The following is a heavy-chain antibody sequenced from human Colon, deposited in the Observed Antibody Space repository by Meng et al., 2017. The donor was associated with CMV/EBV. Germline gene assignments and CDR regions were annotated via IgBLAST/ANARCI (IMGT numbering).Heavy chain of an antibody. Sequence: GESLKISCAASGFSFGSYTMNWVRQAPGKGLEWVSSISDSGRTIYYADSVKGRFTISRDNANNSLYLQMNGLRAEDTAVYYCARDLPGSAYYYYYGLDVWGQGTTVTVSS. CDR2: ISDSGRTI. CDR1: GFSFGSYT. V-gene: IGHV3-48*04. CDR3: ARDLPGSAYYYYYGLDV. D-gene: IGHD6-6*01. J-gene: IGHJ6*02.